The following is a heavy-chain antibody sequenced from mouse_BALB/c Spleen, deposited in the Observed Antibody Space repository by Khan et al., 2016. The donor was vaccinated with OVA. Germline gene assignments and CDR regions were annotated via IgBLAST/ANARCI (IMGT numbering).Heavy chain of an antibody. D-gene: IGHD2-3*01. Sequence: EVELVESGGGLVQTGGSRKLSCAASGFTFSGFGMHWVRQAPEKGLEWVAYISSDSNTIYYADTAKGRFTISRDNPKNTLFLQMTRLRSEGTAMYYCARTGYYYFDYWGQGTTLTVSS. CDR1: GFTFSGFG. CDR3: ARTGYYYFDY. CDR2: ISSDSNTI. V-gene: IGHV5-17*02. J-gene: IGHJ2*01.